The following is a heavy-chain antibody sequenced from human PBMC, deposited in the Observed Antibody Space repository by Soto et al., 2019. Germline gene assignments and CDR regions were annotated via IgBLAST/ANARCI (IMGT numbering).Heavy chain of an antibody. CDR3: ARVYKPAFDYYYYGMDV. J-gene: IGHJ6*02. CDR1: GFTFSSYW. Sequence: HPGGSLRLSCAASGFTFSSYWMHWVRQAPGKGLVWVSRINSDGSSTSYADSVKGRFTISRDNAKNTLYLQMNSLRAEDTAVYYCARVYKPAFDYYYYGMDVWGQGTTVTVSS. CDR2: INSDGSST. D-gene: IGHD1-20*01. V-gene: IGHV3-74*01.